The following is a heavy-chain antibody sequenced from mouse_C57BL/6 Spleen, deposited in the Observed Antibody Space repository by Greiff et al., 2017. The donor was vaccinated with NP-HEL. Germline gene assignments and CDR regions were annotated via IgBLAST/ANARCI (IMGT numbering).Heavy chain of an antibody. D-gene: IGHD1-1*01. J-gene: IGHJ4*01. CDR2: ISSGSSTI. CDR3: ARGEYYYGSRPYYYAMDY. Sequence: EVQRVESGGGLVKPGGSLKLSCAASGFTFSDYGMHWVRQAPEKGLEWVAYISSGSSTIYYADTVKGRFTISRDNAKNTLFLQMTSRRSEDTAMYYCARGEYYYGSRPYYYAMDYWGQGTSVTVSS. CDR1: GFTFSDYG. V-gene: IGHV5-17*01.